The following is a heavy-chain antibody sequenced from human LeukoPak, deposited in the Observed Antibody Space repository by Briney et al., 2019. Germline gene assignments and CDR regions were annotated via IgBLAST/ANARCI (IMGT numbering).Heavy chain of an antibody. J-gene: IGHJ4*02. D-gene: IGHD6-6*01. V-gene: IGHV4-59*08. Sequence: PSETLSLTCTVSGGSISSYYWSWIRQPPGKGLEWIGYIYYSGSTNYNPSLKSRVTISVDTSKKQFSLKLSSVTAADTAVYYCARGYSSSSGRPDYCGQGTLVTVSS. CDR3: ARGYSSSSGRPDY. CDR1: GGSISSYY. CDR2: IYYSGST.